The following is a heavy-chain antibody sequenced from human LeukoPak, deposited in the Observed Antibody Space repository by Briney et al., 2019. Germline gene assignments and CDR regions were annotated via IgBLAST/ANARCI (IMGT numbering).Heavy chain of an antibody. CDR2: IYYTGST. D-gene: IGHD2-8*01. CDR3: ARENYCTNGVCWAFDP. Sequence: SETLSLTCAVYGGSFSGYYWGWIRQPPGKGLEWIGNIYYTGSTSYNSSLKSRATISVDTSKNQFSLQLSSVTAADTAVYYCARENYCTNGVCWAFDPWGQGTLVTVSS. V-gene: IGHV4-34*01. CDR1: GGSFSGYY. J-gene: IGHJ5*02.